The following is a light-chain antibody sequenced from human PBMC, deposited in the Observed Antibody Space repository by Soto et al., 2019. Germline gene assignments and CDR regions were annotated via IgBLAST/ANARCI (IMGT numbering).Light chain of an antibody. CDR2: GAS. Sequence: EVVLSLSPGTLSLSPGKSATLSCRASQSVSSSYLAWYQQKRGQATRLLIYGASSRATGIADRFSGSGSRTDFTLTISRLEHEDFAVYYCQQYGSSGTFGQGTKVDIK. V-gene: IGKV3-20*01. J-gene: IGKJ1*01. CDR1: QSVSSSY. CDR3: QQYGSSGT.